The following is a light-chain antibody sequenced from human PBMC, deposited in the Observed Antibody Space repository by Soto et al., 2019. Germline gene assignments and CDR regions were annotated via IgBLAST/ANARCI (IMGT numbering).Light chain of an antibody. Sequence: ESVLTQSPGILSLSPGERATLSCRASQSLTSSYLAWYQQRPGQAPRLLIYAASRRATGIPDRFSGSGSGRDHTHSISRPEAEDAAGQYCQYQDTPPGGTFGRGTRGESK. CDR3: QYQDTPPGGT. J-gene: IGKJ4*02. CDR1: QSLTSSY. CDR2: AAS. V-gene: IGKV3-20*01.